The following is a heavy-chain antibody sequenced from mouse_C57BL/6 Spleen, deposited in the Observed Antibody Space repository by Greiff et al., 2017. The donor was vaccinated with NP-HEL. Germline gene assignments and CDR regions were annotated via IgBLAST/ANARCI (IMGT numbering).Heavy chain of an antibody. V-gene: IGHV1-55*01. Sequence: QVQLQQPGAELVKPGASVKMSCKASGYTFTSYWITWVKQRPGQGLEWIGDIYPGSGSTNYNEKFKSKATLTVDTSSSPAYMQLSSLTSEDSAVYYCARLELGRGYFDYWGQGTTLTVSS. CDR3: ARLELGRGYFDY. CDR2: IYPGSGST. D-gene: IGHD4-1*01. J-gene: IGHJ2*01. CDR1: GYTFTSYW.